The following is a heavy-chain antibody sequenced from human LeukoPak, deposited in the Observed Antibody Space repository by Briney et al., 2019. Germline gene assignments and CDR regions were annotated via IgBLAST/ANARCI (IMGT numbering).Heavy chain of an antibody. J-gene: IGHJ4*02. D-gene: IGHD4-17*01. V-gene: IGHV4-59*01. CDR1: GGSISSYY. CDR3: AGEGDYWHRFDY. CDR2: IYYSGST. Sequence: SETLSLPCTVSGGSISSYYWSWIRQPPGKGLEWIGYIYYSGSTNYNPSLKSRVTISVDTSKNQFSLKLTSVTAADTAVYYCAGEGDYWHRFDYWGQGTLVTVSS.